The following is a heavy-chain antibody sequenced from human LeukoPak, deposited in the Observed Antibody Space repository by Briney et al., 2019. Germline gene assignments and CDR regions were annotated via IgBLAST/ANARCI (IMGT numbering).Heavy chain of an antibody. CDR2: IYYSGST. Sequence: SETLSLTCTVSGVSISSSNSYWGWIRQPPGKGLEWIGSIYYSGSTYYNPSLKSRVTISVDTSKNQSSLKLSSVTAADTAVYYCARQWRTTIRSKYYYMDVWGKGTTVTISS. J-gene: IGHJ6*03. V-gene: IGHV4-39*01. D-gene: IGHD5-12*01. CDR3: ARQWRTTIRSKYYYMDV. CDR1: GVSISSSNSY.